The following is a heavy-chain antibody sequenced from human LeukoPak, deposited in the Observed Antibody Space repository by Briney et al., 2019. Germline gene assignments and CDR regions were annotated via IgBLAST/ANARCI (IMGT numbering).Heavy chain of an antibody. D-gene: IGHD1-1*01. J-gene: IGHJ5*02. CDR1: GFTLSTYG. V-gene: IGHV3-23*01. CDR3: AKLRDWMWFDP. CDR2: ISGSGGST. Sequence: GGSLRLSCAASGFTLSTYGMSWVRQAPGKGLEWVSTISGSGGSTYYADSVKGRFTISRDNSKNTLYLQMNSLRAEDTAVYYCAKLRDWMWFDPWGQGTLVTVSS.